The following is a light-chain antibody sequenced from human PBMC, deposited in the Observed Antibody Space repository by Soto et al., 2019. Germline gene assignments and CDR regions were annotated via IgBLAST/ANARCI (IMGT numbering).Light chain of an antibody. V-gene: IGLV1-40*01. Sequence: QSVLTQPPSVSGAPGKRVTISCTGSSSNIGAGYDVHWYQQLPGTAPKLLIYGNSNRPSGVPDRFSGSKSGTSASLGITGLQAEDEADYYCQSYDSSLSGWVFGGGTQLPVL. CDR2: GNS. CDR3: QSYDSSLSGWV. CDR1: SSNIGAGYD. J-gene: IGLJ7*01.